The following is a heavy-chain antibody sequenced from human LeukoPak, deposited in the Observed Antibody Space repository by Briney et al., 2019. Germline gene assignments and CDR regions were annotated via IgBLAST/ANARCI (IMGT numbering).Heavy chain of an antibody. V-gene: IGHV4-34*01. J-gene: IGHJ6*02. CDR3: ARKNGYYGSGSSVHYYYYYGMDV. CDR1: GGSFSGYY. CDR2: INHSGST. D-gene: IGHD3-10*01. Sequence: SETLSLTCAVYGGSFSGYYWSWIRQPPGKGLEWIGEINHSGSTNYNPSLKSRVTISVDTSKNQFSLKLSSVTAADTAVYYCARKNGYYGSGSSVHYYYYYGMDVWGQGTTVTVSS.